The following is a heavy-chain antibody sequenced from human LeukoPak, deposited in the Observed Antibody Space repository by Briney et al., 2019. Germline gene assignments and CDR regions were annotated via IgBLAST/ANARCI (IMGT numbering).Heavy chain of an antibody. D-gene: IGHD6-13*01. CDR3: AREEIAAAGTYPAGYFDY. J-gene: IGHJ4*02. CDR1: GGSISSYY. V-gene: IGHV4-59*01. Sequence: SETLSLTCTVSGGSISSYYWSWIRQPPGKGLVLIGYIYYSGSTNYNPSLKSRVTISVDTSKNQFSLKLSSVTAADTAVYYCAREEIAAAGTYPAGYFDYWGQGTLVTVSS. CDR2: IYYSGST.